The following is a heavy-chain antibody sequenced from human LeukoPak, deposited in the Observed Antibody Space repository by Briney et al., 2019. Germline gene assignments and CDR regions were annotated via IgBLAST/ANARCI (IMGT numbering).Heavy chain of an antibody. Sequence: GGSLRLSCTASGLTFSTSGFNWVRQAPGKGLEWVASIGPTGSDRYHADSIMGRLTISRDNANNFLYLQMHSLRAEDTAVYSSATETNGRHYDYWGQGTLLTVPS. CDR1: GLTFSTSG. V-gene: IGHV3-21*06. CDR2: IGPTGSDR. CDR3: ATETNGRHYDY. D-gene: IGHD1-14*01. J-gene: IGHJ4*02.